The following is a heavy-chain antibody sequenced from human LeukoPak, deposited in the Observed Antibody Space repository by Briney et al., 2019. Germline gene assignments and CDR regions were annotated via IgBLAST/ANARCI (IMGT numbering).Heavy chain of an antibody. CDR1: GGSISSYY. J-gene: IGHJ6*02. D-gene: IGHD5-18*01. V-gene: IGHV4-59*01. CDR3: ARGGRGYSCGWSKLDYYYYGMDV. Sequence: SETLSLTCTVSGGSISSYYWSWIRQPPGKGLEWIGYIYYSGSTNYNPSLKSRVTISVDTSKNQFSLKLSSVTAADTAVYYCARGGRGYSCGWSKLDYYYYGMDVWGQGTTVTVSS. CDR2: IYYSGST.